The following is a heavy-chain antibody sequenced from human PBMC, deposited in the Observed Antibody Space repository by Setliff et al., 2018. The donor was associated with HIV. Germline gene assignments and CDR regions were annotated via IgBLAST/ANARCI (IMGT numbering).Heavy chain of an antibody. J-gene: IGHJ4*02. CDR3: ARQTWEYYDTLTGYYRSPKNFDS. V-gene: IGHV4-59*08. CDR2: IYNSAST. Sequence: PSETLSLTCTVSGDSISTDYWTWIRQPPGKGLEWIGYIYNSASTSYNPSLKSRVTISLDTSKNQFFLKLSSVTAPDTAIYYCARQTWEYYDTLTGYYRSPKNFDSWGQGTLVT. CDR1: GDSISTDY. D-gene: IGHD3-9*01.